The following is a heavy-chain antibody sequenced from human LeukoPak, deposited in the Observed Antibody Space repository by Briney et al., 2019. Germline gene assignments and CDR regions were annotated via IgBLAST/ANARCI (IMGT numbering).Heavy chain of an antibody. CDR1: GFTFSSYS. V-gene: IGHV3-21*01. Sequence: GGSLRLSCAASGFTFSSYSMNWVRQAPGKGLEWVSSISSSSSYIYYADSVKGRFTISRDNSKTTLYLQMNSLRADDTAVYYCAKDLPTPYFDYWGQGTLVTVSS. D-gene: IGHD4-23*01. J-gene: IGHJ4*02. CDR2: ISSSSSYI. CDR3: AKDLPTPYFDY.